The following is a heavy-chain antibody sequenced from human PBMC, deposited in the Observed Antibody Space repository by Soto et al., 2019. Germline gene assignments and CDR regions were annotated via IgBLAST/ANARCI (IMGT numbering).Heavy chain of an antibody. J-gene: IGHJ5*02. Sequence: VASVKVSCKASGYTFTSYAMHWVRQAPGQRLEWMGWVNAGNGNTKYSQKFQGRVTITRDTSASTAYMELSSLRSEDTAVYYCARLLGYDSSGPWWFDPWGQGTLVTVSS. D-gene: IGHD3-22*01. CDR2: VNAGNGNT. CDR1: GYTFTSYA. V-gene: IGHV1-3*01. CDR3: ARLLGYDSSGPWWFDP.